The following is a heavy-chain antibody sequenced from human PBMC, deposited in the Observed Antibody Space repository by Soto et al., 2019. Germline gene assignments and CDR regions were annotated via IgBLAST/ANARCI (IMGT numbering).Heavy chain of an antibody. V-gene: IGHV4-39*01. CDR3: ARGHTWFDP. J-gene: IGHJ5*02. Sequence: SETLSLTCTVSSAPVSSSTYTWGWIRQPPGKGLEWIGSIYYGGSTYYNPSLNSRVTVSVDTSKNQFSLKMTSVTAADTAVYYCARGHTWFDPWGQGTLVTVSS. CDR1: SAPVSSSTYT. CDR2: IYYGGST.